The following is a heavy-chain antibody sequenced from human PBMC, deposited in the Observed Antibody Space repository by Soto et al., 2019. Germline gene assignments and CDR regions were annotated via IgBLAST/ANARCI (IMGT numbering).Heavy chain of an antibody. J-gene: IGHJ6*03. Sequence: GGSLRLSCAASGFTFSSYSMNWVRQAPGKGLEWVSSISSSSSYIYYADSVKGRFTISRDNAKNSLYLQMNSLRAEDTAVYYCARGGITGTRAYYYYMDVWGKGTTVTVSS. CDR1: GFTFSSYS. V-gene: IGHV3-21*01. CDR3: ARGGITGTRAYYYYMDV. CDR2: ISSSSSYI. D-gene: IGHD1-7*01.